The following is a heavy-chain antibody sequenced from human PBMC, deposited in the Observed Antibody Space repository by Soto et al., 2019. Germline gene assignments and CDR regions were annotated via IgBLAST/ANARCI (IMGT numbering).Heavy chain of an antibody. CDR2: IYHTGTT. CDR3: ARTFYYGSGTYEY. J-gene: IGHJ4*02. Sequence: SETLSLTCTVSGGSINSGDYSWTWIRQPPGKGLEWIGYIYHTGTTHYNMSLKSRVTISVDRSKNQFSLKLSSVTAADTAVYYCARTFYYGSGTYEYWGQGTLVTVSS. D-gene: IGHD3-10*01. CDR1: GGSINSGDYS. V-gene: IGHV4-30-2*01.